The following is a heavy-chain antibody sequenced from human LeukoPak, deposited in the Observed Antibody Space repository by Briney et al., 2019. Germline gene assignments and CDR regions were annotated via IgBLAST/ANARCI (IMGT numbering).Heavy chain of an antibody. J-gene: IGHJ4*02. CDR3: ARPSGYYDSNGYFDY. CDR2: INPSSGST. D-gene: IGHD3-22*01. CDR1: GYTFTSYY. V-gene: IGHV1-46*01. Sequence: ASVKVSCKASGYTFTSYYMHWVRQAPGQGLEWMGIINPSSGSTSYAEKFQGRVIMTRDTSTRIVYMELSSLRSDDTAVYYCARPSGYYDSNGYFDYWGQGTLVTVSS.